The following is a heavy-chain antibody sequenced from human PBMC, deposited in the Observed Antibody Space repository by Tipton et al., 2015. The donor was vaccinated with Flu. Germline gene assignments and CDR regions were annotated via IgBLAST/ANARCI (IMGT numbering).Heavy chain of an antibody. CDR3: AGTLGAANNPKWSYYGMDV. Sequence: MQLVQSGAEVKKPGESLKISCETSGYSFTNYWIGWVRQMPGKGLEFMGIIYAGDSDTRYSPSFEGQVTISADWSISTAYLQWSSLKASDTAMYFCAGTLGAANNPKWSYYGMDVWGQGTTVTVSS. CDR2: IYAGDSDT. D-gene: IGHD6-25*01. V-gene: IGHV5-51*01. CDR1: GYSFTNYW. J-gene: IGHJ6*02.